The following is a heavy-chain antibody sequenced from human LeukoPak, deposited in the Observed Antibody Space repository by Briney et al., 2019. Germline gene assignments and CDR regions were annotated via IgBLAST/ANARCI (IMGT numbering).Heavy chain of an antibody. D-gene: IGHD3-22*01. V-gene: IGHV5-51*01. CDR1: GSLFTSYW. CDR2: IYPGDSDT. Sequence: GASLKISCKGSGSLFTSYWIGWVRQMPGKGLEWMGIIYPGDSDTRYSPSFQGQVTISADKSISTAYLQWSSLKASDTAMYYCARWSSTYYYDSSGYADYWGQGTLVTVSS. J-gene: IGHJ4*02. CDR3: ARWSSTYYYDSSGYADY.